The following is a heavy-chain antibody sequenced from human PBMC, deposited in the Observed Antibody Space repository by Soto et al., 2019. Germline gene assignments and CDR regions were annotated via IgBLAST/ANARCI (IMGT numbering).Heavy chain of an antibody. J-gene: IGHJ6*03. Sequence: SETLSLTCTVSGGSISSYYWSWIRQPPGKGLEWIGYIYYSGSTNYNPSLKSRVTISVDTSKNQFSLKLSSVTAADTAVYYCARAPEGYYYYYMDVWGKGTTVTVSS. CDR3: ARAPEGYYYYYMDV. CDR2: IYYSGST. CDR1: GGSISSYY. V-gene: IGHV4-59*01.